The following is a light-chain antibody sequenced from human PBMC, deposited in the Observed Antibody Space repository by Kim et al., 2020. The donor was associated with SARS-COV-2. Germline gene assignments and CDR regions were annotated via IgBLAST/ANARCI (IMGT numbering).Light chain of an antibody. Sequence: ASVGDRVTITCRASQSISNYLNWYQQKPGKAPKLLIYAASSLQSGVPSRFSGSGSGTDFTLTISSLQPEDFATYYCQQSYRTPRTFGQGTKVEIK. CDR3: QQSYRTPRT. CDR1: QSISNY. V-gene: IGKV1-39*01. CDR2: AAS. J-gene: IGKJ1*01.